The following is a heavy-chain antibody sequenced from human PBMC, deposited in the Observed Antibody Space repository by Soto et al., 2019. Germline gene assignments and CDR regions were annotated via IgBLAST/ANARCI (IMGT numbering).Heavy chain of an antibody. D-gene: IGHD6-6*01. CDR2: ISGSDDST. J-gene: IGHJ4*02. CDR1: GFTFSSYA. V-gene: IGHV3-23*01. Sequence: EVQLLESGGGLVQPGESLRLSCAASGFTFSSYAMSWVRQAPGKGLGWVSVISGSDDSTYYADSVKGRFTISRDNSKNTLYLQMNSLRAEDTAVYYCAKRSSSSTFDYGGQGTLVTVSS. CDR3: AKRSSSSTFDY.